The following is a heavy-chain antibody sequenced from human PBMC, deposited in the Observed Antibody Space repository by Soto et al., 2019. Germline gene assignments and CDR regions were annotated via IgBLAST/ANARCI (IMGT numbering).Heavy chain of an antibody. CDR1: GFTFSSYS. V-gene: IGHV3-48*02. CDR3: ARGGYSSGWGVDY. J-gene: IGHJ4*02. Sequence: EVQLVESGGGLVQPGGSLRLSCAASGFTFSSYSMNWDRQAPGKGLEWVSYISTSSNTIYYADSVKGRFTISRDNAKNSLYLQMNSLRDEDTAVYYCARGGYSSGWGVDYWGQGTLVTVSS. D-gene: IGHD6-19*01. CDR2: ISTSSNTI.